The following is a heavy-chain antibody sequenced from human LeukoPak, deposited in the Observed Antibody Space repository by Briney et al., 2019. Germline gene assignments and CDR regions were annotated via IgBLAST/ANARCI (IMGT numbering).Heavy chain of an antibody. J-gene: IGHJ5*02. D-gene: IGHD1-26*01. V-gene: IGHV1-18*01. CDR3: ARGVLELLDNNWFDP. Sequence: ASVKVSCRASGYTFTSYGISWVRQAPGQGLEWMGWISAYNGNTNYAQKLQGRVTMTTDTSTSTAYMELRNLRSDDTAVYYCARGVLELLDNNWFDPWGQGTLVTVSS. CDR1: GYTFTSYG. CDR2: ISAYNGNT.